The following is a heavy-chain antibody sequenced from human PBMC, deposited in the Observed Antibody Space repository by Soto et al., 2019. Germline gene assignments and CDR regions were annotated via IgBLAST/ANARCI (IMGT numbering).Heavy chain of an antibody. D-gene: IGHD3-3*01. Sequence: EVQLVESGGGLVKPGGSLRLSCAASGFTFSNAWMNWVRQAPGKGLEWVCRIKSQTDGGTTDYAAPEKGRFTISRDDSKITLYLQMNSLKTEDTAVYYCTTDINDFWRGPTLYYYYGMDVWGHGTTVTVSS. J-gene: IGHJ6*02. CDR3: TTDINDFWRGPTLYYYYGMDV. CDR2: IKSQTDGGTT. CDR1: GFTFSNAW. V-gene: IGHV3-15*07.